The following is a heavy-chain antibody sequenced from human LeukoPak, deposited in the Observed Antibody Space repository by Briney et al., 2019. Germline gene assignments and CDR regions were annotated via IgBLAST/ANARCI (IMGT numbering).Heavy chain of an antibody. CDR2: ISYTGSSI. D-gene: IGHD3-10*01. J-gene: IGHJ3*02. V-gene: IGHV3-48*03. Sequence: GGSLRLSCAASGFTFTSYAMNWVRQAPGKGLEWVAYISYTGSSIYYADSVKGRFTISRDNAKNSLYLQMNSLRAEDTAVYFCASGITMDAFDIWGQGTMVTVSS. CDR3: ASGITMDAFDI. CDR1: GFTFTSYA.